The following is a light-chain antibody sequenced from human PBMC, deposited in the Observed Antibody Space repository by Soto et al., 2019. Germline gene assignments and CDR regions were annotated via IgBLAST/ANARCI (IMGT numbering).Light chain of an antibody. CDR1: GSNIGNNY. J-gene: IGLJ2*01. CDR2: DNN. Sequence: QSVRAQPLSGSGAPGQKGTISSSGSGSNIGNNYVSWYQQLPGTAPKLLIYDNNKRSSGIPDRFSGSKSGPSATLGITGLQTGDEDDYYCGTWDSGLSAVVFRAGTKVPVL. V-gene: IGLV1-51*01. CDR3: GTWDSGLSAVV.